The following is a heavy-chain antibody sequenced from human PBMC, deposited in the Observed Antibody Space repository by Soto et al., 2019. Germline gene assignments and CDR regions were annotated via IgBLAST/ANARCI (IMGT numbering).Heavy chain of an antibody. Sequence: GGSLRLSCAASGFTFSRYAMSWVRQAPGKGLEWVSAISGSGGSTYYADSVKGRFTISRDNSRNTLYLQMNSLRAEDTAVYYCAKSPHGSYGYWGQGTLVTVSS. CDR3: AKSPHGSYGY. CDR2: ISGSGGST. V-gene: IGHV3-23*01. D-gene: IGHD1-26*01. J-gene: IGHJ4*02. CDR1: GFTFSRYA.